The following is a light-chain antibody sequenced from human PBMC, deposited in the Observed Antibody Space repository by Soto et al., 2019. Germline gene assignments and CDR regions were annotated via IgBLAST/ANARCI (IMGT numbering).Light chain of an antibody. J-gene: IGKJ5*01. CDR1: QGISSW. V-gene: IGKV1-5*01. CDR2: DAS. CDR3: QQYNSYSPWT. Sequence: DTQMTQSPSSLSASVGDSVTITCQASQGISSWLAWYQQKPGKAPKLLIYDASSLESGVPSRFSGSGSGTEFTLTISSLQPDDFATYYCQQYNSYSPWTFGQGTRLEIK.